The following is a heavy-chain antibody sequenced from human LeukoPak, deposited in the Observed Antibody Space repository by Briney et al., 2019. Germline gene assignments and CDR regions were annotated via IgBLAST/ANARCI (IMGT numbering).Heavy chain of an antibody. V-gene: IGHV3-7*01. J-gene: IGHJ4*02. D-gene: IGHD2-15*01. CDR2: LKQDGSEK. CDR3: ARDSPFGCN. Sequence: GRSLRLSCAASGFTFSSYGMHWVRQAPGKGLEWVANLKQDGSEKNYVDSVKGRFTISRDNAKNSLYLQMNNLRAEDTAVYYCARDSPFGCNWGQGTLVTVSS. CDR1: GFTFSSYG.